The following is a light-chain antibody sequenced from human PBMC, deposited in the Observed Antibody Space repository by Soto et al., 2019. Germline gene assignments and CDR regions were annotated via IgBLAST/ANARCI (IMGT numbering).Light chain of an antibody. CDR3: CSHAGSHTWV. J-gene: IGLJ3*02. CDR2: DVS. V-gene: IGLV2-11*01. Sequence: SVLTQPRSVSESPGQSVTISCTGTSGDVGGYNYVSWYQQHPGKAPKVIIYDVSKRPSGVPDRFSGSKSGNTASLTISGLQAEDEADYYCCSHAGSHTWVFGGGTKLTVL. CDR1: SGDVGGYNY.